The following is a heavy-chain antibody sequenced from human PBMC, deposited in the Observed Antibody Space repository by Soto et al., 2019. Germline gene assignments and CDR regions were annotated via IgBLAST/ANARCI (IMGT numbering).Heavy chain of an antibody. CDR1: GYTLTGYA. CDR2: INAGNGNT. Sequence: GASVKVSSKASGYTLTGYAMHWVGPAPGQRLEWMGWINAGNGNTKYSQKFQGRVTITRDTSASTAYMELSSLRSEDTAVYYCARAVAVPADFDYWGQGTLVTVSS. V-gene: IGHV1-3*01. CDR3: ARAVAVPADFDY. J-gene: IGHJ4*02. D-gene: IGHD6-19*01.